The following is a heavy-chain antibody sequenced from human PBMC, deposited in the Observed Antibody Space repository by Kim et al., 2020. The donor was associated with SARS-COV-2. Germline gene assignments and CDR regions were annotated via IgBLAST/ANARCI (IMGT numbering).Heavy chain of an antibody. CDR1: GYTFTSYG. V-gene: IGHV1-18*01. D-gene: IGHD3-10*01. J-gene: IGHJ6*02. Sequence: ASVKVSCKASGYTFTSYGISWVRQAPGQGLEWMGWISAYNGNTNYAQKLQGRVTMTTDTSTSTAYMELRSLRSDDTAVYYCARDLLWDYYGSGSYFPASYYYYGMDVWGQGTTVTVSS. CDR3: ARDLLWDYYGSGSYFPASYYYYGMDV. CDR2: ISAYNGNT.